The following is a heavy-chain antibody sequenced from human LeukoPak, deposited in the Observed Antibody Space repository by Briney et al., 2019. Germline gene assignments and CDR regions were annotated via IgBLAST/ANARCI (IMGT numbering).Heavy chain of an antibody. CDR2: IYYSGST. CDR3: ARVEVLRFPAVAFDI. D-gene: IGHD3-3*01. V-gene: IGHV4-59*01. Sequence: SETLSLTCTVSGGSISSYYWSWIRQPPGKGLEWIGYIYYSGSTNYNPSLKSRVTISVDTSKNQFSLKLSSVTAAGTAVYYCARVEVLRFPAVAFDIWGQGTMVTVSS. CDR1: GGSISSYY. J-gene: IGHJ3*02.